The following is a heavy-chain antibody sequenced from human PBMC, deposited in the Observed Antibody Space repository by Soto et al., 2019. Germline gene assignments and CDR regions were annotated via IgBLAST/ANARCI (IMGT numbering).Heavy chain of an antibody. CDR3: ARDVRLFVRDIPWYFGR. D-gene: IGHD3-10*02. CDR1: GAYVSSRSYY. J-gene: IGHJ2*01. V-gene: IGHV4-61*01. Sequence: QVQLQESGPGLVKPSETLSLTCTVSGAYVSSRSYYWSWIRQPPGKGLEWIGYIHDSESTTYNPSLKGRVPISVDQAKNQLSLKLSSVTAADTAVYYCARDVRLFVRDIPWYFGRWCRGTLVTVSS. CDR2: IHDSEST.